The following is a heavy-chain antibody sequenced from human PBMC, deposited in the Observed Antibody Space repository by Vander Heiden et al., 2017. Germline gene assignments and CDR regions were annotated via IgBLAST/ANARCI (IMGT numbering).Heavy chain of an antibody. Sequence: QVQLVQSGAEVKRPGASVKVSCKASGYTFSNYYMHGVRQAPGQGLEWMGIINPRGGSTSYAQKFQGRVTMTRDTSTSTVFMELSSLRSEDTAVYFCARDPYSSSSLNWFDPWGQGTLVTVSS. CDR3: ARDPYSSSSLNWFDP. J-gene: IGHJ5*02. CDR1: GYTFSNYY. V-gene: IGHV1-46*01. CDR2: INPRGGST. D-gene: IGHD6-6*01.